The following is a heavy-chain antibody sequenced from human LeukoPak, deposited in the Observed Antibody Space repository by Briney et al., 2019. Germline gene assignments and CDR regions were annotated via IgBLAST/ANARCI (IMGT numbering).Heavy chain of an antibody. CDR1: GFTFSSYA. J-gene: IGHJ4*02. CDR2: ISGSGGST. Sequence: GGSLRLSCAASGFTFSSYAMSWVRQAPGKGLEWVSGISGSGGSTYYADSVKGPFTISRDNSKNTLYLQMNSLRAEDTAVYYCAKDFGYCINGVCYGTPFDYWGQGTLVTVSS. V-gene: IGHV3-23*01. D-gene: IGHD2-8*01. CDR3: AKDFGYCINGVCYGTPFDY.